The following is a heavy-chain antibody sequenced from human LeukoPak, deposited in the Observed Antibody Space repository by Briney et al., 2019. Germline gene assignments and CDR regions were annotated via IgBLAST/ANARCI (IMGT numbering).Heavy chain of an antibody. J-gene: IGHJ4*02. CDR2: ISAYNGNT. CDR1: GYTFTSYG. CDR3: ARDSSARFGELLFDY. V-gene: IGHV1-18*01. Sequence: ASVKVSCKASGYTFTSYGISWVRQAPGQGLEWMGWISAYNGNTNYAQKLQGRVTMTTDTSTSTAYMELRSLRSDDTAVYYCARDSSARFGELLFDYWGQGTLVTVSS. D-gene: IGHD3-10*01.